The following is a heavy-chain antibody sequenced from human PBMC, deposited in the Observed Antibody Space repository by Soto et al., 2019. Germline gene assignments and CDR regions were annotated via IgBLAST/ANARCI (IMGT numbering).Heavy chain of an antibody. V-gene: IGHV4-4*02. Sequence: PXGTLSLTCAVSGGSISSSNWWSCVRQPPGKGLEWIGEIYHSGSTNYNPSLRSRVTISVDKSKNQFSLKLSSVTAADTAVYYCARDAGYYDSSGYYLARVYGMDVWGQGTTVTVSS. CDR1: GGSISSSNW. CDR3: ARDAGYYDSSGYYLARVYGMDV. J-gene: IGHJ6*02. CDR2: IYHSGST. D-gene: IGHD3-22*01.